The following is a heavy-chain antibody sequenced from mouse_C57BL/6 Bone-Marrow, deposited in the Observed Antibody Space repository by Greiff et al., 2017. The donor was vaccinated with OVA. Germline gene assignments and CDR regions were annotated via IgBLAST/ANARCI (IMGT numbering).Heavy chain of an antibody. CDR2: INNDGSST. V-gene: IGHV5-16*01. D-gene: IGHD2-1*01. J-gene: IGHJ1*03. Sequence: EVKLVESEGGLVQPGSSMKLSCTASGFTFSDYYMTWVRQAPEKGLEWVANINNDGSSTYYLDSLKSRFIISRDNEKNILYLQMSSLNSEDPATYYCASLSYGNYFYWYFDVWGTGTTVTVSS. CDR3: ASLSYGNYFYWYFDV. CDR1: GFTFSDYY.